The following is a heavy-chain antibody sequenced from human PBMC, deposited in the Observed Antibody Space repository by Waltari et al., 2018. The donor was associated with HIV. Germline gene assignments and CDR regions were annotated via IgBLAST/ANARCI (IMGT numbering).Heavy chain of an antibody. CDR2: SRRGNNEK. J-gene: IGHJ4*02. Sequence: DVYLVESGGGVVTTGGSIRLTCEASGFEFRHYSLNWGRQSPMRGWECVACSRRGNNEKNYLDSVRGRFVISRENSESAVYLQMDSLREEDTATYFCVRDDPGYGPIDYWGQVTLVTV. D-gene: IGHD3-10*01. V-gene: IGHV3-21*04. CDR1: GFEFRHYS. CDR3: VRDDPGYGPIDY.